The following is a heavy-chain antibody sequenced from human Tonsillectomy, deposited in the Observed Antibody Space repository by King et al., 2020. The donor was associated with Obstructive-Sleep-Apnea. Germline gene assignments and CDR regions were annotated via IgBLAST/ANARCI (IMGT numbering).Heavy chain of an antibody. CDR2: IYPGDSDP. CDR1: GYNFTNYW. Sequence: VQLVESGAEVKKPGESLKISCKGSGYNFTNYWIGWVRQMPGKGLDWMGSIYPGDSDPTYSPSFQGQVTISADKSISTAYLQWSSLKASDTAMYYCARSMFYFNAVDVWGQGTTVTVSS. D-gene: IGHD2/OR15-2a*01. J-gene: IGHJ6*02. CDR3: ARSMFYFNAVDV. V-gene: IGHV5-51*01.